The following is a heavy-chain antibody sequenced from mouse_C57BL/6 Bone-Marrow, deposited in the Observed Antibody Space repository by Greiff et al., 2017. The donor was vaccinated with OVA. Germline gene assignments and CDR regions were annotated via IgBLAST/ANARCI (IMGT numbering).Heavy chain of an antibody. V-gene: IGHV1-53*01. D-gene: IGHD3-2*02. CDR2: INPSNGGT. CDR1: GYTFTSYW. J-gene: IGHJ3*01. CDR3: ARGAAQAPAWFAY. Sequence: VQLQQPGTELVKPGASVKLSCKASGYTFTSYWMHWVKQRPGQGLEWIGNINPSNGGTNYNEKFKSKATLTVDKSSSTAYMPLSSLTSEDSAVYYCARGAAQAPAWFAYWGQGTLVTVSA.